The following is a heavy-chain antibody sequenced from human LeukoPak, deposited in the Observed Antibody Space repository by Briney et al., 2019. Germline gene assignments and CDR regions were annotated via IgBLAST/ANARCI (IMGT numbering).Heavy chain of an antibody. D-gene: IGHD6-19*01. V-gene: IGHV4-39*01. CDR3: ARSSGSSGWRWCYYFDY. J-gene: IGHJ4*02. CDR2: IYYSGST. Sequence: SETLSLTCTVSGGSISSSSYYWGWIRQPPGKGLEWIGSIYYSGSTYYNPSLKSRVTISVDTSKNQFSLKLNSVTLEDTAVYYCARSSGSSGWRWCYYFDYWGQGTLVTVSS. CDR1: GGSISSSSYY.